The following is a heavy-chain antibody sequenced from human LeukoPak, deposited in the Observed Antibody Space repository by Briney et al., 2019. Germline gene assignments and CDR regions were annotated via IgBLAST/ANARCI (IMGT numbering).Heavy chain of an antibody. J-gene: IGHJ4*02. CDR3: ARQLRYCSSTTCSYPDY. D-gene: IGHD2-2*01. Sequence: SETLSLTCTVSGGSISSSSYYWGWFRQPPGKGLEWIGSIYYSGNTCYNPSLKSRVTISVDTSKNHFPLKLNSVTAADTAVYYCARQLRYCSSTTCSYPDYWGQGSLVTVSS. V-gene: IGHV4-39*01. CDR1: GGSISSSSYY. CDR2: IYYSGNT.